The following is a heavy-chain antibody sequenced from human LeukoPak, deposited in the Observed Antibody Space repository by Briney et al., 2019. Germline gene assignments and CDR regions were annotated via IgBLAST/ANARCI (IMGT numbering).Heavy chain of an antibody. CDR3: ARDQEGFDY. CDR2: INAGNGNT. V-gene: IGHV1-3*01. Sequence: VASVKVSCKASGYTFTNYAIHWVRQAPGQRLEWMGWINAGNGNTKSLQKFQGRVTVTRDTSTSTVHMELSGLRSEDTAVYYGARDQEGFDYWGQGTLVTVSS. CDR1: GYTFTNYA. J-gene: IGHJ4*02.